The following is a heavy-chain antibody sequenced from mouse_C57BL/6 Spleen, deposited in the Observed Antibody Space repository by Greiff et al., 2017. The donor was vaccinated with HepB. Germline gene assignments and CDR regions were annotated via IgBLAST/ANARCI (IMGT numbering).Heavy chain of an antibody. D-gene: IGHD4-1*01. CDR2: IHPNSGST. CDR3: ATNWGVPFDY. V-gene: IGHV1-64*01. Sequence: QVQLQQPGAELVKPGASVKLSCKASGYTFTSYWMHWVKQRPGQGLEWIGMIHPNSGSTNYNEKFKSKATLTADKSSSTAYMLLSSLTSEDSAVYYCATNWGVPFDYWGQGATLTVSS. CDR1: GYTFTSYW. J-gene: IGHJ2*01.